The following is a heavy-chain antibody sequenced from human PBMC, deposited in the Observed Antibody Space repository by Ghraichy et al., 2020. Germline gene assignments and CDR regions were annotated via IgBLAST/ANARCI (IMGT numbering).Heavy chain of an antibody. CDR1: GGSISSSNW. CDR3: ARVGAYVDTAMVDAFDI. D-gene: IGHD5-18*01. J-gene: IGHJ3*02. CDR2: IYHSGST. Sequence: SETLSLTCAVSGGSISSSNWWSWVRQPPGKGLEWIGEIYHSGSTNYNPSLKSRVTISVDKSKNQFSLKLSSVTAADTAVYYCARVGAYVDTAMVDAFDIWGQGTMVTVSS. V-gene: IGHV4-4*02.